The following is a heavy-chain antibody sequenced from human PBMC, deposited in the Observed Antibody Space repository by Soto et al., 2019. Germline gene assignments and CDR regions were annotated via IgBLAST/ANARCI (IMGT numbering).Heavy chain of an antibody. CDR1: GFTFSSYG. CDR3: TRDRAVGAPPFVWPY. Sequence: GGSLRLSCAASGFTFSSYGMHWVRQAPGKGLEWVAVISYDGSNKYYADSVKGRFTISRDNSKNTLYLQMNSLKTEDTAVYYCTRDRAVGAPPFVWPYWGQGTLVTVSS. J-gene: IGHJ4*02. D-gene: IGHD1-26*01. V-gene: IGHV3-30*03. CDR2: ISYDGSNK.